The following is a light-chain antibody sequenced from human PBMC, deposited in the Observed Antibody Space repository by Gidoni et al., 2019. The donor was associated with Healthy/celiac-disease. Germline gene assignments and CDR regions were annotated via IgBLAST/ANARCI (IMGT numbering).Light chain of an antibody. CDR3: QSYDSSLSGGV. CDR1: STNIGAGYD. V-gene: IGLV1-40*01. J-gene: IGLJ2*01. Sequence: QSVLTQPPSVSGAPGQRVTISCPGSSTNIGAGYDVHWYQQLPGTAPKLLFDGNSNRPSGVPDRFSGSKSGTSASLAITGLQAEDEADYYCQSYDSSLSGGVFGGGTKLTVL. CDR2: GNS.